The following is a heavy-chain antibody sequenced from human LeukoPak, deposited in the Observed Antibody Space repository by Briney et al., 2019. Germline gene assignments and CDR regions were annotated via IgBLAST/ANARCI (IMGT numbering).Heavy chain of an antibody. V-gene: IGHV3-74*01. CDR1: GFTFSSYW. D-gene: IGHD3-10*01. J-gene: IGHJ4*02. Sequence: TGGSLRLSCAASGFTFSSYWMHWVRQAPGKGLVWVSRINSDGSSTSYADSVKGRFTISRDNAKNTLYLQMNSLRAEDTAVYYCAREVGDGSGSYHFDYWGQGTLVTVSS. CDR2: INSDGSST. CDR3: AREVGDGSGSYHFDY.